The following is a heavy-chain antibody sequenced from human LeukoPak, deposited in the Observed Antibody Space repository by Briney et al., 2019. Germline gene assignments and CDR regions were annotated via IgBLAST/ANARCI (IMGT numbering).Heavy chain of an antibody. Sequence: SQTLSLTCAISGDSVSSNSAAWNWIRQSPSRGLEWLGRTYYRSKWYNDYAVSVKSRITINPDTSKNQFSLQLNSVTPEDTALYCCARGYTYYDFWSGYRPDAFDIWGQGTMVTVSS. D-gene: IGHD3-3*01. V-gene: IGHV6-1*01. CDR3: ARGYTYYDFWSGYRPDAFDI. CDR1: GDSVSSNSAA. CDR2: TYYRSKWYN. J-gene: IGHJ3*02.